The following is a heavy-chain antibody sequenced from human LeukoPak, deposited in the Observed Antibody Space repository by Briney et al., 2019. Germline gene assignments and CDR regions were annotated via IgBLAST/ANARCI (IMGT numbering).Heavy chain of an antibody. CDR2: ISHDGGTT. V-gene: IGHV3-23*01. Sequence: GGSLRLSCAASGFTFSSYAMSWVRQAPGKGLEWVSAISHDGGTTYYADSVKGRFTISRDNSENTLYLQMDSLRVEDTAVYYCAKDGGPSSSGSQFFNYWGQGALVTVSS. J-gene: IGHJ4*02. D-gene: IGHD1-26*01. CDR1: GFTFSSYA. CDR3: AKDGGPSSSGSQFFNY.